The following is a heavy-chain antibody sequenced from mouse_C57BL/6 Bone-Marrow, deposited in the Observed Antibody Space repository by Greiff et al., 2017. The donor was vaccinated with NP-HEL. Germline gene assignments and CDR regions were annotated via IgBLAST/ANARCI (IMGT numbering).Heavy chain of an antibody. J-gene: IGHJ4*01. Sequence: QVQLQQPGAELVMPGASVKLSCKASGYTFTSYWMHWVKQRPGQGLEWIGEIDPSDSYTNYNQKFKGKSTLTVDKSSSTAYMQLSSLTSEDSAVYYCARGWGYYAMDYWGQGTSGTVSS. D-gene: IGHD2-3*01. CDR1: GYTFTSYW. V-gene: IGHV1-69*01. CDR3: ARGWGYYAMDY. CDR2: IDPSDSYT.